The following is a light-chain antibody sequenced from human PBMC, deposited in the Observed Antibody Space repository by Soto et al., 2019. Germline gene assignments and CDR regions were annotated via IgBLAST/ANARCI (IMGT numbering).Light chain of an antibody. CDR3: QQYGTSPWT. Sequence: EIVLTQSPGTLSLFAGERATLSCRATQSISSNYLAWYQQKPGQAPRLLIYIASRRATGSPDRFSGSGSGTDFTLTISRLEPEDSALYYCQQYGTSPWTFGQGTKVEIK. V-gene: IGKV3-20*01. CDR1: QSISSNY. CDR2: IAS. J-gene: IGKJ1*01.